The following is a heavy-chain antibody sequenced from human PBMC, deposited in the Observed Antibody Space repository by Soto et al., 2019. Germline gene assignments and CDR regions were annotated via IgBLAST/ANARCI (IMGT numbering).Heavy chain of an antibody. V-gene: IGHV3-21*01. CDR3: ARNESSNIYGMDV. Sequence: GGSLRLSCAASGFTFSSYSMNWVRQAPGKGLEWVSSINSGSFSINYADSVKGRFSISRDNAQNSLHLQVNNLRAEDTAVYYCARNESSNIYGMDVWGQGTTVTVSS. D-gene: IGHD6-6*01. J-gene: IGHJ6*02. CDR2: INSGSFSI. CDR1: GFTFSSYS.